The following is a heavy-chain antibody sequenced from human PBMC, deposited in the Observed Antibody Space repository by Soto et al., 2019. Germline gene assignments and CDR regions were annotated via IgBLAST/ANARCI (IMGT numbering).Heavy chain of an antibody. CDR2: ISHTGST. CDR1: GGSISSDDHY. J-gene: IGHJ6*02. Sequence: QVQLQESGPGLVKPSQTLSLTCSVSGGSISSDDHYWIWIRQTPGKGLEWMGYISHTGSTYYNPALRSRITISVDTSKNQFSLKLSSVTAADTAVYYCARESQTADYYYGVDVWGQGTTVTVSS. V-gene: IGHV4-30-4*01. CDR3: ARESQTADYYYGVDV.